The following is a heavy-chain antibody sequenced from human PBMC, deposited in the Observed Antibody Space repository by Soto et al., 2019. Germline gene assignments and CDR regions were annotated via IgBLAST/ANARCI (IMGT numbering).Heavy chain of an antibody. D-gene: IGHD3-22*01. CDR2: IYYSGST. V-gene: IGHV4-39*01. CDR1: GGSISSSSYY. J-gene: IGHJ6*02. CDR3: ARRLYYDSSGFEGGGMDV. Sequence: PSETLSLTCTVSGGSISSSSYYWGWIRQPPGKGLEWIGSIYYSGSTYYNPSLKSRVTISVDTSKNQFSLKLSSVTAADTAVYYCARRLYYDSSGFEGGGMDVWGQVTTVTVSS.